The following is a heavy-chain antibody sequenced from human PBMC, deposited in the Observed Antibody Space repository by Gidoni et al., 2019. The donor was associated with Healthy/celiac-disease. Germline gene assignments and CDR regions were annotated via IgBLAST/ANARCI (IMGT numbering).Heavy chain of an antibody. Sequence: QLQLQESGPGLVKPSETLSLTCTVSGGSIRSSNYYWDWIRQSPGKGLEWIGSMYYSGNTYYNPSLKSRVTISEDTSNNQFSLKLNSVTAADTAVYYCARRGIAALDYMDVWGKGTTVTVS. CDR1: GGSIRSSNYY. CDR3: ARRGIAALDYMDV. V-gene: IGHV4-39*01. D-gene: IGHD6-6*01. J-gene: IGHJ6*03. CDR2: MYYSGNT.